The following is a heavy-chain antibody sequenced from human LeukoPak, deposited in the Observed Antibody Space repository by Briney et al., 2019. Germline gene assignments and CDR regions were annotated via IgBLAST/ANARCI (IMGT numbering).Heavy chain of an antibody. CDR2: FYYSGTT. Sequence: PSETLSLTCTVSGGSISSGGFYWSWIRQHPGKGLEWLGYFYYSGTTYYNPSLKSRVTFSVDTSKNQFSLKLNPVTAADTALYYCARGTTDGYSYGRFDYWGQGTLVTVS. CDR3: ARGTTDGYSYGRFDY. CDR1: GGSISSGGFY. D-gene: IGHD5-18*01. J-gene: IGHJ4*02. V-gene: IGHV4-31*03.